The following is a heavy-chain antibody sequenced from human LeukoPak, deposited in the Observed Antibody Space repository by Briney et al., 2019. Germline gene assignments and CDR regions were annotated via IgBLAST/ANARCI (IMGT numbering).Heavy chain of an antibody. V-gene: IGHV4-59*08. CDR3: ATSIAVSQGGYFDY. Sequence: PSETLSLTCTVSGGSITTYYWSWIRQPPGKGLEWIGYIYYSRGTMYNPSLKSRVTISVDTSKNQFSLKLSSVTAADTAVYYCATSIAVSQGGYFDYWGQGTLVTVSS. D-gene: IGHD6-19*01. CDR2: IYYSRGT. J-gene: IGHJ4*02. CDR1: GGSITTYY.